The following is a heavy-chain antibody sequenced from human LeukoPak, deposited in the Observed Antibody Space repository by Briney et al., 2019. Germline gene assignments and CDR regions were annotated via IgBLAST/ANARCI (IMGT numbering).Heavy chain of an antibody. CDR1: GFTFSSYA. V-gene: IGHV3-23*01. D-gene: IGHD4-17*01. CDR2: ISGSGGST. CDR3: AKPGYGDFYYFDY. J-gene: IGHJ4*02. Sequence: PGGSLRPSCAASGFTFSSYAMSWVRQAPGKGLEWVSAISGSGGSTYYADSVKGRFTISRDNSKNTLYLQMNSLRAEDTAVYYCAKPGYGDFYYFDYWGQGTLVTVSS.